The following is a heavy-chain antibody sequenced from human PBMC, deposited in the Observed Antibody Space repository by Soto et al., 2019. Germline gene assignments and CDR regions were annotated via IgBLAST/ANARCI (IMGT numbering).Heavy chain of an antibody. CDR3: ARDDLAIFGVVIRDAFDI. J-gene: IGHJ3*02. V-gene: IGHV3-48*01. Sequence: GESLKISCAASGFTFSSYSMNWVRQAPGKGLEWVSYISSSSSTIYYADSVKGRFTISRDNAKNSLYLQMNSLRAEDTAVYYCARDDLAIFGVVIRDAFDIWGQGTMVTVSS. CDR1: GFTFSSYS. CDR2: ISSSSSTI. D-gene: IGHD3-3*01.